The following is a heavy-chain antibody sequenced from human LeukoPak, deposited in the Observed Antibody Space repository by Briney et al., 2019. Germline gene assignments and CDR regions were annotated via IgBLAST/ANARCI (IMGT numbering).Heavy chain of an antibody. J-gene: IGHJ6*02. V-gene: IGHV3-15*01. CDR2: IKSKTDGGTT. Sequence: GGSLRLSCAASGFTFSSYAMSWVRQAPGEGLEWVGRIKSKTDGGTTDYAAPVKGRFTISRDDSKNTLYLQMNSLKTEDTAVYYCTTGLTTYYYYGMDVWGQGTTVTVSS. CDR1: GFTFSSYA. CDR3: TTGLTTYYYYGMDV. D-gene: IGHD1-1*01.